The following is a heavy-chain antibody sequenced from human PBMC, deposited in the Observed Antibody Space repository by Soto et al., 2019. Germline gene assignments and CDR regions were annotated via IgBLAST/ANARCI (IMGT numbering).Heavy chain of an antibody. J-gene: IGHJ6*02. D-gene: IGHD5-18*01. CDR2: ISAYNGNT. V-gene: IGHV1-18*01. Sequence: ASVKVSCKASGYTFTSYGISWVRQAPGQGLEWMGWISAYNGNTNYAQKLQGRVTISVDTSKNQFSLKLSSVTAADTAVYYCARGLYSYGYEDYYYYGMDVWGQGTTVTVSS. CDR3: ARGLYSYGYEDYYYYGMDV. CDR1: GYTFTSYG.